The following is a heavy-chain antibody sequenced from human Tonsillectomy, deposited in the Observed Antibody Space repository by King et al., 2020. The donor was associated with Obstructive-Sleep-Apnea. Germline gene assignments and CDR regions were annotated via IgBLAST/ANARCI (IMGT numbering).Heavy chain of an antibody. CDR3: AKKIPYSSSVHY. J-gene: IGHJ4*02. V-gene: IGHV3-23*04. CDR1: GFTFSSYV. D-gene: IGHD6-13*01. CDR2: IGLSGSST. Sequence: VQLVESGGGLVQRGGSLRLTCAASGFTFSSYVMNWVRQAPGKGLEWVSAIGLSGSSTYYADSVKGRLTISRDNSKNTLYLQMNSLSADDTAVYYCAKKIPYSSSVHYWGQGTLVTVSS.